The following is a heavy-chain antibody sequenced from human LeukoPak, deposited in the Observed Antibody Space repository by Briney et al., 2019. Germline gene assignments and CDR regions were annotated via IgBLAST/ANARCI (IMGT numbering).Heavy chain of an antibody. Sequence: SGGSLRLSCAASGCALSSHWMTWVRQVPGRGPEWVANVNRDGSETYYLDSVKGRFTISKDNAKNSLYLQMNSLRAEDTALYHCARNNGMDVWGQGTTVIVSS. J-gene: IGHJ6*02. CDR3: ARNNGMDV. CDR2: VNRDGSET. V-gene: IGHV3-7*03. CDR1: GCALSSHW.